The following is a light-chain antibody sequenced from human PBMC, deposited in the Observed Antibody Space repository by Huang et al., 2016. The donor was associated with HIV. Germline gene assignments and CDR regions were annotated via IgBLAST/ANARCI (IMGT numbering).Light chain of an antibody. CDR2: AAS. CDR1: QGISSY. Sequence: AIRITQSPSSLSASTGDRVTITCRASQGISSYLAWYQQEPGRAPRRLFYAASTLQSGVPSRFICGGCGADFTLTISGLQSEDFATYYCQQYYTYPRTFGEGTKLEIK. V-gene: IGKV1-8*01. CDR3: QQYYTYPRT. J-gene: IGKJ1*01.